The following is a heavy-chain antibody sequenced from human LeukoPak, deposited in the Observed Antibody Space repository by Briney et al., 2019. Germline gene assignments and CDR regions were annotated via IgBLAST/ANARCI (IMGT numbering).Heavy chain of an antibody. CDR3: AKARIVGATDCFDY. D-gene: IGHD1-26*01. J-gene: IGHJ4*02. CDR1: GFTFSSYG. Sequence: GGSLRLSCAASGFTFSSYGMHWVRQAPGKGLEWVAFIRYDGSSKYYADSVKGRFTISRDNSKNTLYLQMNSLRAEDTAMYYCAKARIVGATDCFDYWGQGTLVTVSS. V-gene: IGHV3-30*02. CDR2: IRYDGSSK.